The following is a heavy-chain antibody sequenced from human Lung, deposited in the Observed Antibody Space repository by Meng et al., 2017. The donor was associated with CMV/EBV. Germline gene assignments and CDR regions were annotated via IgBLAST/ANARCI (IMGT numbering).Heavy chain of an antibody. CDR1: GNPFPGDY. J-gene: IGHJ4*02. D-gene: IGHD3-10*02. Sequence: NVSGKTSGNPFPGDYTLWWLQAPGRGLEWMGRINPKSRATNYAHKFQGRVTLTRDTSIHTAYVALIWLTSDDTAVYYCALFGEVIDYWGQGTLVTVSS. CDR3: ALFGEVIDY. CDR2: INPKSRAT. V-gene: IGHV1-2*06.